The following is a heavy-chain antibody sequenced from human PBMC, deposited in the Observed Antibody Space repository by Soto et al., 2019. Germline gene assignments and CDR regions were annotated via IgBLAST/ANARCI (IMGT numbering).Heavy chain of an antibody. D-gene: IGHD1-1*01. CDR3: ARVTPGNNLYYFSGLDF. Sequence: GGSLRLSCVASGFTFDTYAIHWVRQSPGKGLQWVALISYEGSNTYYADSVRGRFTISRDNSKNTLYLQMNTLRPEDTGVYYCARVTPGNNLYYFSGLDFWGQGTSVPVSS. CDR1: GFTFDTYA. CDR2: ISYEGSNT. J-gene: IGHJ6*02. V-gene: IGHV3-30-3*01.